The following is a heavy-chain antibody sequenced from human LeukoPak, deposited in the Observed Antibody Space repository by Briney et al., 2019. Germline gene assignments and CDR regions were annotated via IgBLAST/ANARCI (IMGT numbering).Heavy chain of an antibody. J-gene: IGHJ4*02. CDR2: VRYDETTK. CDR1: GFTFSNYG. Sequence: GGSLRLSCAASGFTFSNYGMHWVRQAPGKGLEWVAFVRYDETTKFYADSVKGRFTISRDNSKNTLYLQMNSLRAEDTAVYYCAKGYYDFWSGPPDFDYWGQGTLVTVSS. V-gene: IGHV3-30*02. CDR3: AKGYYDFWSGPPDFDY. D-gene: IGHD3-3*01.